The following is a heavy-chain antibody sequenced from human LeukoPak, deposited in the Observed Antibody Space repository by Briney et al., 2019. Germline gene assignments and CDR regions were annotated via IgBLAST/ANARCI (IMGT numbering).Heavy chain of an antibody. V-gene: IGHV3-21*01. CDR2: ISGSSSYI. D-gene: IGHD3-3*01. J-gene: IGHJ6*03. CDR3: ARSLLHPYYVDV. CDR1: GFTFNKYA. Sequence: GGSLRLSCAASGFTFNKYAMNWVRQPPGKGLEWVSFISGSSSYIYYADSLKGRFTISRDNAKNSLYLQMNSLRAEDTAVYYCARSLLHPYYVDVWGKGTTVTVSS.